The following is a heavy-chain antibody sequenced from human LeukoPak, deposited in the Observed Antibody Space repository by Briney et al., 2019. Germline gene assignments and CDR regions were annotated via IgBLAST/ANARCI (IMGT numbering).Heavy chain of an antibody. Sequence: GGSLRLSCVASGFTFTSYWMHWVRQAPGKGLVWVAFIRYDGSNKYYADSVKGRFTISRDNSKNTLYLQMNSLRAEDTAVYYCARVSGGRLVRYDSSGYLDYWGQGTLVTVSS. CDR3: ARVSGGRLVRYDSSGYLDY. CDR2: IRYDGSNK. J-gene: IGHJ4*02. D-gene: IGHD3-22*01. V-gene: IGHV3-30*02. CDR1: GFTFTSYW.